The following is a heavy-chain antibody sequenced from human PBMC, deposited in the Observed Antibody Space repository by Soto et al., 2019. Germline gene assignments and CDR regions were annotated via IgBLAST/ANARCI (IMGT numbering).Heavy chain of an antibody. CDR1: GVPFSGSA. Sequence: PGGSLRLCCAASGVPFSGSAMHWVRQASGKGLEWVGRIRSKANSYATAYAASVKGRFTISRDDSKNTAYLQMNSLKTEDTAVYYCSTGPARQYYYYGMDVWGQGTTVTVSS. V-gene: IGHV3-73*01. J-gene: IGHJ6*02. D-gene: IGHD6-25*01. CDR3: STGPARQYYYYGMDV. CDR2: IRSKANSYAT.